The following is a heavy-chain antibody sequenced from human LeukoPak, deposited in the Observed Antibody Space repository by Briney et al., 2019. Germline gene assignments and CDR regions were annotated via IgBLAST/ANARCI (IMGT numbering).Heavy chain of an antibody. D-gene: IGHD3-22*01. Sequence: PGGSLRLSCAASGFTFSDYYMSWIRQAPGKGLVWVSRINTDGSSTSYADSVKGRFTISRDNAKNTLYLQMNSLRAEDTAVYYCARVRRGSSGYYVPHYWGQGTLVTVSS. CDR2: INTDGSST. CDR1: GFTFSDYY. J-gene: IGHJ4*02. V-gene: IGHV3-74*01. CDR3: ARVRRGSSGYYVPHY.